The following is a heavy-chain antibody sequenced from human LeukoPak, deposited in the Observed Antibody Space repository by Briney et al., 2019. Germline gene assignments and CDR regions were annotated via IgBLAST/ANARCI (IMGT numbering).Heavy chain of an antibody. J-gene: IGHJ6*03. D-gene: IGHD2-2*01. CDR1: GLNFTYNY. CDR2: IYSGGRT. V-gene: IGHV3-53*01. CDR3: YARPVLPAAFLPSGNYMDV. Sequence: VGSLRLSCAASGLNFTYNYMTWVRQAPGKGLELLSVIYSGGRTYYADSVKCRFIISRDNSKNTLYLQMNRLRAQDPALYYCYARPVLPAAFLPSGNYMDVWGKGTTVTVSS.